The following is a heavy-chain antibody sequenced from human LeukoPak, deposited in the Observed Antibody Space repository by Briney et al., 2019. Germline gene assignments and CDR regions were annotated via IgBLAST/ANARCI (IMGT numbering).Heavy chain of an antibody. V-gene: IGHV1-18*01. CDR2: ISTYNGNT. CDR1: GYTFTSYG. Sequence: GASVKVSCKASGYTFTSYGISWVRQAPGQGLEWVGWISTYNGNTNYAQKLQGRVTMTTDTSTSTAYMELRSLRSDDTAVYYCARDRSDLWSGPQRHWGQGTLVTVSS. J-gene: IGHJ4*02. D-gene: IGHD3-3*01. CDR3: ARDRSDLWSGPQRH.